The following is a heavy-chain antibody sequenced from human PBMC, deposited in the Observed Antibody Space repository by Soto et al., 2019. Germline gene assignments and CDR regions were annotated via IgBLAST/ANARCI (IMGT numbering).Heavy chain of an antibody. CDR1: GFTFSSYA. CDR2: IKEDGSQI. V-gene: IGHV3-7*01. D-gene: IGHD6-13*01. J-gene: IGHJ4*02. CDR3: ARIGYSSSCFDF. Sequence: PGGSLRLSCAASGFTFSSYAMSWVRQAPGKGLEWVANIKEDGSQIYYVDSVKGRFTISRDNAKKSVYLQMNSLRDEDTALYYCARIGYSSSCFDFWGQGTLVTVSS.